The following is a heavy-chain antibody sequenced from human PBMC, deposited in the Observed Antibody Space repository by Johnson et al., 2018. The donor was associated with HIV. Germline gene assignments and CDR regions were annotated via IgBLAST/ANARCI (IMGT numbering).Heavy chain of an antibody. Sequence: QVQLVESGGGVVQPGRSLRLSCAASGFTFSSYAMHWVRQAPGKGLEWVTVISYNGSDTYNADSVKGRFTISRDNSKSTLYLQMNSLRPEDTAVYYCARSGPNWAFDFWGQGTMVTVSS. CDR2: ISYNGSDT. CDR3: ARSGPNWAFDF. CDR1: GFTFSSYA. V-gene: IGHV3-30-3*01. D-gene: IGHD1-1*01. J-gene: IGHJ3*01.